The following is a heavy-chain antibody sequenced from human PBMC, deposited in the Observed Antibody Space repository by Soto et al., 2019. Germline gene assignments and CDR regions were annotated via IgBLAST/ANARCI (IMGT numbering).Heavy chain of an antibody. J-gene: IGHJ4*02. Sequence: LTCTVSGGSISSSSYYWGWIRQPPGKGLEWIGSIYYSGSTHHNPSLKSRVAISVDTSKSQFSLKLNSVTAADTAVYYCASIAAAAFDYWGQGTLVTVSS. CDR1: GGSISSSSYY. CDR2: IYYSGST. CDR3: ASIAAAAFDY. D-gene: IGHD6-13*01. V-gene: IGHV4-39*01.